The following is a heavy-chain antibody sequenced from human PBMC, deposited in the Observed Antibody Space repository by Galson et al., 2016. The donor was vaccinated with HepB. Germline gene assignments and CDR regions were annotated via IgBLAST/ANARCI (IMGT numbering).Heavy chain of an antibody. CDR3: TKRGVFYSGSGELARTVSPPFDS. J-gene: IGHJ4*02. V-gene: IGHV4-4*01. CDR2: IFRSGGT. Sequence: ETLSLTCAVSGGSISSDTWWTWVRQPPGKGLEWIGEIFRSGGTNYNPSLKSRVTISVDKSKNQFSPRLSSVTAADTALYFCTKRGVFYSGSGELARTVSPPFDSWGQGTLVTVSS. D-gene: IGHD3-10*01. CDR1: GGSISSDTW.